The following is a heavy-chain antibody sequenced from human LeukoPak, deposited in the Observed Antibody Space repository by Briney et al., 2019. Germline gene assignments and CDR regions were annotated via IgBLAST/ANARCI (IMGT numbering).Heavy chain of an antibody. Sequence: ASVKVSCKASGYTFTGYYMHWVRQAPGQGLGWMGRINPNSGGTNYAQKFQGRVTMTRDTSISTAYMELSRLRSDDTAVYYCARDSPRVTAMTNFDYWGQGTLVTVSS. V-gene: IGHV1-2*06. CDR3: ARDSPRVTAMTNFDY. CDR2: INPNSGGT. CDR1: GYTFTGYY. D-gene: IGHD5-18*01. J-gene: IGHJ4*02.